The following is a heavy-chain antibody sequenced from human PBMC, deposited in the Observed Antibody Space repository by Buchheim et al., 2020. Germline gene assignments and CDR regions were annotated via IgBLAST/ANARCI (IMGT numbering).Heavy chain of an antibody. CDR3: ARDFSSSWYFGDYYYGMDV. CDR1: GFTFSSYS. V-gene: IGHV3-21*01. Sequence: EVQLVESGGGLVKPGGSLRLSCAASGFTFSSYSMSWVRQAPGKGLEWVSSISSSSSYIYYADSVKGRFTISRDNAKNSLYLQMNSLRAEDTAVYYCARDFSSSWYFGDYYYGMDVWGQGTT. CDR2: ISSSSSYI. J-gene: IGHJ6*02. D-gene: IGHD6-13*01.